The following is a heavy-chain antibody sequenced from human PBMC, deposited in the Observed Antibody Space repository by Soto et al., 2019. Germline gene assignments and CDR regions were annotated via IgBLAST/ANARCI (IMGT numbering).Heavy chain of an antibody. D-gene: IGHD2-15*01. V-gene: IGHV3-21*01. CDR1: GFTFSSYS. J-gene: IGHJ4*02. CDR3: AESGDHCRGWSCFPRGGDY. CDR2: ISSSSSYI. Sequence: EVQLVESGGGLVKPGGSLRLSCAASGFTFSSYSMNWVRQAPGKGLEWVSSISSSSSYIYYADSVKGRFTISRDNAKNPLDLQKNRLRGGETAVLYCAESGDHCRGWSCFPRGGDYWGQGTLVTVSS.